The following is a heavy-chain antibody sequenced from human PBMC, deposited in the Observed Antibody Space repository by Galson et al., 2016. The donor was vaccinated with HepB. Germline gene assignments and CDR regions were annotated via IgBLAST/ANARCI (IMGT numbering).Heavy chain of an antibody. D-gene: IGHD4-11*01. V-gene: IGHV4-59*01. Sequence: SETLSLTCTVSGGSISSYYWSWIRQSPGKGLEWIGYIYYSGNTNYNPSFKSRVTISIDTSKKQFFLQVSSVTAADTAVYYCARDLGSSNLHIAKYYYGMDVWGKGTTVTVSS. CDR1: GGSISSYY. J-gene: IGHJ6*04. CDR2: IYYSGNT. CDR3: ARDLGSSNLHIAKYYYGMDV.